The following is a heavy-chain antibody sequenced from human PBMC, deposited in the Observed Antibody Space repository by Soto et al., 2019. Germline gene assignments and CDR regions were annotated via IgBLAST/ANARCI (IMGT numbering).Heavy chain of an antibody. V-gene: IGHV3-30*18. CDR3: AKILQLGDYAYYYYGMDV. D-gene: IGHD4-17*01. CDR1: GFTFSNYG. Sequence: QVQLVESGGGVVQPGRSLRLSSAASGFTFSNYGMHWVRQAPGKGLEWVAVISYDGSNKHYADSVKGRFTISRDNSKNTLYQQMNSLRAEDTAVYYCAKILQLGDYAYYYYGMDVWGQGTTVTVSS. CDR2: ISYDGSNK. J-gene: IGHJ6*02.